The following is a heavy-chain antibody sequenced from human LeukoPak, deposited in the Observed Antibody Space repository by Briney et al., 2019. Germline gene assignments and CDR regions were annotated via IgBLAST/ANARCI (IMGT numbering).Heavy chain of an antibody. V-gene: IGHV4-31*03. CDR1: GGSISSGGYY. J-gene: IGHJ4*02. CDR3: ARSRGSGSYYQPYYFDY. Sequence: SETLSLTCTVSGGSISSGGYYWSWVRQHPGRGLGWIGYIYYSGSTYYNPSRKSRVTISVDTSKNQFSLKLSSVTAADTAVYYCARSRGSGSYYQPYYFDYWGQGTLVTVSS. CDR2: IYYSGST. D-gene: IGHD3-10*01.